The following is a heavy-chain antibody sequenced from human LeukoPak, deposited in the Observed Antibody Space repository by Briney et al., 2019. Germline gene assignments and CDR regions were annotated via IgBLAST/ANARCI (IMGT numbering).Heavy chain of an antibody. CDR2: INENGSER. Sequence: GGSLRLSCAASGFTFSRSWMTWARQAPGKGLEWLANINENGSERKYVDSVKGRFTISRDNAKNSVYLQMNSLTAEDTAVYYCARISSGRYYFDYWGQGILVTVSS. CDR3: ARISSGRYYFDY. V-gene: IGHV3-7*03. D-gene: IGHD6-19*01. J-gene: IGHJ4*02. CDR1: GFTFSRSW.